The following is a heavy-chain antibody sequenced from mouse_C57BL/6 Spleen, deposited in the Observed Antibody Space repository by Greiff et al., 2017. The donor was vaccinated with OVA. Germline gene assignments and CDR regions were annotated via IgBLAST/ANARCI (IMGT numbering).Heavy chain of an antibody. CDR2: ISDGGSYT. Sequence: EVQLVESGGGLVKPGGSLKLSCAASGFTFSSYAMYWVRQTPEKRLEWVATISDGGSYTFYPDHVKGRFTIARDNAKNNLYLQMSHLKSEDTAMYYGAREEYYAWFAYWGQGTLVTVSA. CDR3: AREEYYAWFAY. CDR1: GFTFSSYA. V-gene: IGHV5-4*01. D-gene: IGHD1-1*01. J-gene: IGHJ3*01.